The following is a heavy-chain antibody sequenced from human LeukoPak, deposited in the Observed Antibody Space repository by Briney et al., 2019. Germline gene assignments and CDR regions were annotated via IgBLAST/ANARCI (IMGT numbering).Heavy chain of an antibody. V-gene: IGHV4-31*03. CDR3: ARGSIAVAGKHTNWFDP. Sequence: PSETLSLTCTVSGGSISIGGYYWSWIRQHPGKGLEWIGYIYYSGSTYYNPSLKSRVTISVDTSKNQFSLKLSSVTAADTAVYYCARGSIAVAGKHTNWFDPWGQGTLVTVSS. D-gene: IGHD6-19*01. J-gene: IGHJ5*02. CDR2: IYYSGST. CDR1: GGSISIGGYY.